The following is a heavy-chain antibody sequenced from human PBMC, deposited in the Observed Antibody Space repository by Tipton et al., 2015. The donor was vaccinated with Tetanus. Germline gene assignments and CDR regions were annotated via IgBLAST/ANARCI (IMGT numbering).Heavy chain of an antibody. CDR2: SWYDGTDK. V-gene: IGHV3-33*01. J-gene: IGHJ4*02. CDR1: GFIFSSYG. D-gene: IGHD2-15*01. Sequence: SLRLSCAASGFIFSSYGIHWVRQAPGKGLEWVAVSWYDGTDKYYVDSVKGRFTISRDNSKNTLYLQMNSLRAEDTAAYYCAREADCSGGSCFSGDFDNWGQGTQVTVSS. CDR3: AREADCSGGSCFSGDFDN.